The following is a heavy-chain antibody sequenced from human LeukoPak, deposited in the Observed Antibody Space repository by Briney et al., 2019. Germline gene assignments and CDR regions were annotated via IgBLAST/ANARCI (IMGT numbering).Heavy chain of an antibody. J-gene: IGHJ4*02. CDR2: ISSSGNTI. CDR1: GFTFSDYY. CDR3: VRNTIFGVVIIGLGLDY. D-gene: IGHD3-3*01. V-gene: IGHV3-11*04. Sequence: GGSLRLSCAASGFTFSDYYMNWIRQAPGKGLEWVSYISSSGNTIYYADSVKGRFTISRDNAKNTLYLQMNSLRAEDTAVYYCVRNTIFGVVIIGLGLDYWGQGTLVTVSS.